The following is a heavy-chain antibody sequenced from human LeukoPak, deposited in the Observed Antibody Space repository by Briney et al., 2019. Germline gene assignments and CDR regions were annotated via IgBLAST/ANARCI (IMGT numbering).Heavy chain of an antibody. D-gene: IGHD6-13*01. CDR3: AKSTRAAAGTNPFDY. CDR1: GFTFSSYA. V-gene: IGHV3-23*01. Sequence: GGSLRLSCAASGFTFSSYAMSWVRQAPGKGLEWVSAISGSGGSTYYADSVKGRFTISRDNSKSTLYLQMNSLRAEDTAVYYCAKSTRAAAGTNPFDYWGQGTLVTVSS. CDR2: ISGSGGST. J-gene: IGHJ4*02.